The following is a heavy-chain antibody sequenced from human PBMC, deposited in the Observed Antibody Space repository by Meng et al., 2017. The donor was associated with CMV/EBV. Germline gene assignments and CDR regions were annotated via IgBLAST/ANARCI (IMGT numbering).Heavy chain of an antibody. CDR2: INHSGST. J-gene: IGHJ5*02. D-gene: IGHD1-26*01. CDR1: GGSFSCYY. CDR3: ARGVGGWFDP. Sequence: VQLQQWGPGLVKPSATVFLTCAVHGGSFSCYYWSWIRQPPGKGLECIGEINHSGSTNYNPSLKSRVTISVDTSKNQFSLKLSSVTAADTAVYYCARGVGGWFDPWGQGTLVTVSS. V-gene: IGHV4-34*01.